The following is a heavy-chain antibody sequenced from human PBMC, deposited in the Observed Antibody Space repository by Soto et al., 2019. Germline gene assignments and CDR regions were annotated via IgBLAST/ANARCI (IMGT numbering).Heavy chain of an antibody. CDR1: GGTFSSYA. Sequence: QVQLVQSGAEVKKPRSSVKVSCKASGGTFSSYAISWVRQAPGQGLEWMGGIIPIFGTANYAQKFQGRVTITADESTSTAYMELSSLRSEDTAVYYCARDRPTYSYGGGYYFDYWGQGTLVTVSS. J-gene: IGHJ4*02. CDR3: ARDRPTYSYGGGYYFDY. V-gene: IGHV1-69*12. CDR2: IIPIFGTA. D-gene: IGHD4-17*01.